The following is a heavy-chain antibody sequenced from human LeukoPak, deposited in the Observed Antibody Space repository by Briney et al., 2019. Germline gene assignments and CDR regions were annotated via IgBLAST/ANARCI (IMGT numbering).Heavy chain of an antibody. J-gene: IGHJ4*02. V-gene: IGHV4-39*07. Sequence: SETLSLTCTVSGGSISSSNFYWGWIRQPPGKGLEWIGSIYYSGSTYYNPSLKSRVTISVDTSKNQFSLKLSSVTAADTAVYYCARSGSYSGPYVYWGQGTVVTVSS. CDR3: ARSGSYSGPYVY. CDR2: IYYSGST. CDR1: GGSISSSNFY. D-gene: IGHD1-26*01.